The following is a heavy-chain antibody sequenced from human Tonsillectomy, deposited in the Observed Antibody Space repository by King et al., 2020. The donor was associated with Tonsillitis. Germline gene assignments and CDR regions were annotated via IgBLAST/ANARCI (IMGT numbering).Heavy chain of an antibody. Sequence: VQLVESGGGLVQPGRSLRLSCTASGFTFGDYAMSWFRQAPGKGLEWVGFIRSKAYGGTPEYAASVKGRFTISRDDSKSIAYLQMISLKTEDTAAYYCTRGYCSGASCYYYYYYMDVWGKGTTVTVSS. V-gene: IGHV3-49*03. CDR1: GFTFGDYA. CDR3: TRGYCSGASCYYYYYYMDV. J-gene: IGHJ6*03. CDR2: IRSKAYGGTP. D-gene: IGHD2-15*01.